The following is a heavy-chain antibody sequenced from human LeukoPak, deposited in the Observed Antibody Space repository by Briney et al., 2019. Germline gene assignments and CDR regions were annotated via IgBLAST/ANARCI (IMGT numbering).Heavy chain of an antibody. D-gene: IGHD2-2*01. CDR2: MNLNSGDT. V-gene: IGHV1-18*01. CDR3: ARVPVPAPRRGLYFDY. Sequence: GASVKVSCKASGYTFTSYGISWVRQAPGQGLGWMGWMNLNSGDTYYAQNFQGRFSITSDTSKSTTYMDLASLAPDDTAVYYCARVPVPAPRRGLYFDYWGQGTLITVSS. J-gene: IGHJ4*02. CDR1: GYTFTSYG.